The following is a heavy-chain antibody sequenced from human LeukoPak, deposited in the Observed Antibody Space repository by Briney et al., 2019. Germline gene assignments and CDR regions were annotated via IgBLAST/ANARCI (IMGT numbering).Heavy chain of an antibody. Sequence: GRSLRLSCAASGFTFSSYGMHWVRQAPGKGLEWVAVIWYDGSNKYYADSVKGRFTISRDNSKNTLYLQMNSLRAEDTAVYYCARDEQLATSYYYYGMDVWGQGTTVTVSS. D-gene: IGHD6-13*01. J-gene: IGHJ6*02. CDR2: IWYDGSNK. V-gene: IGHV3-33*01. CDR1: GFTFSSYG. CDR3: ARDEQLATSYYYYGMDV.